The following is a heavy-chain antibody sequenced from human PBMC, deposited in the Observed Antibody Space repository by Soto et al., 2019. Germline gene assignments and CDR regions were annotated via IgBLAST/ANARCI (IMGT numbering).Heavy chain of an antibody. CDR2: IYHSGST. CDR1: GGSISSINW. CDR3: ARGGGPDIAYGMDV. J-gene: IGHJ6*02. Sequence: SETLSLTCDVSGGSISSINWWSWVRQPPGKGLKWIGEIYHSGSTTYNPSLKSRVTISVDKSKNQFSLKLKSVTAADTAIYYCARGGGPDIAYGMDVWGQGTTVTVSS. V-gene: IGHV4-4*02. D-gene: IGHD5-12*01.